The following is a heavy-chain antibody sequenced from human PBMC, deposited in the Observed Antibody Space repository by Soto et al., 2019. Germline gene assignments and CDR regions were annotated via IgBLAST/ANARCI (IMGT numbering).Heavy chain of an antibody. CDR2: IYHSGST. D-gene: IGHD3-3*01. CDR1: GYSISSGYY. Sequence: PSETLSLTCAVSGYSISSGYYWGWIRQPPGKGLELIGSIYHSGSTDYKPSLKSRVTISVDTSKNQFSLKLSTVTAADTGVYYCAREVFWSGYFDYWGQGTLVTVSS. J-gene: IGHJ4*02. V-gene: IGHV4-38-2*02. CDR3: AREVFWSGYFDY.